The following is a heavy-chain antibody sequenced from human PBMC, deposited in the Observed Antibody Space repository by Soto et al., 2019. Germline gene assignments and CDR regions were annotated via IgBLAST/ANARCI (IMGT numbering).Heavy chain of an antibody. Sequence: QVPLLESGGGVVQPGRSLRLSCAASGFTFSNYGMHWVRRAPGKGLEWVAVISYDGGNKYYADSVKGRFTISRDNSKNTLYLQMNSLRAEDTAVYHCAKDLVGDWGQGTLVTVSS. J-gene: IGHJ4*02. D-gene: IGHD6-6*01. CDR1: GFTFSNYG. V-gene: IGHV3-30*18. CDR3: AKDLVGD. CDR2: ISYDGGNK.